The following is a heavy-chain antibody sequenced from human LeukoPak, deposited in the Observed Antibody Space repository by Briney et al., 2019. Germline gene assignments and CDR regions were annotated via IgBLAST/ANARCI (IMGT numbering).Heavy chain of an antibody. CDR2: INGGATTT. CDR1: GFTGNKFE. V-gene: IGHV3-48*03. J-gene: IGHJ4*02. D-gene: IGHD2-21*02. CDR3: VRGRLLRSTKYFDY. Sequence: GGTLRLSCAASGFTGNKFEMHRVRQAPGKGLEWVSYINGGATTTNYADSVWGRFTISRDDAQNSVHLQMNSLRDEDTAVYYCVRGRLLRSTKYFDYWGQGALVTVSS.